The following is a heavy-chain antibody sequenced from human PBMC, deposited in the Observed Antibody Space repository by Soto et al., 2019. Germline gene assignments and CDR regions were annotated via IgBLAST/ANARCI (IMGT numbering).Heavy chain of an antibody. CDR1: GGSISSYY. CDR3: ARAGSSGWHNWFDP. CDR2: IYYSGST. J-gene: IGHJ5*02. D-gene: IGHD6-19*01. V-gene: IGHV4-59*01. Sequence: PSETLSLTCTVSGGSISSYYWSWIRQPPGKGLEWIGYIYYSGSTNYNPSLKSRVTISVDTSKNQFSLKLSSVTAADTAVYYCARAGSSGWHNWFDPWGQGTLVTVSS.